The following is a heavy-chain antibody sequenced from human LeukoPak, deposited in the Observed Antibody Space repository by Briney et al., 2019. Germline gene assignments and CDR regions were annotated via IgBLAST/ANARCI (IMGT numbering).Heavy chain of an antibody. J-gene: IGHJ4*02. Sequence: SVKVSCKASGGTFSSYAISWVRQAPGQGLEWMGGIIPIFGTANYAQKFQGRVTITADESTSTAYMELSSPRSEDTAVYYCATYTAMVTGTFDYWGQGTLVTVSS. V-gene: IGHV1-69*01. D-gene: IGHD5-18*01. CDR3: ATYTAMVTGTFDY. CDR1: GGTFSSYA. CDR2: IIPIFGTA.